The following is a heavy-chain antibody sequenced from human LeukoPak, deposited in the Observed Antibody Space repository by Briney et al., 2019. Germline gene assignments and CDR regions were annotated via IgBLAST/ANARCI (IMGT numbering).Heavy chain of an antibody. Sequence: GGSLRLSCVASDFTFSNYAMIWVRQAPGKGLERVADISDSGGIIYYADSVKGRFTISRDNAKNSLFLQMNSLRAEDTAVYYCARDILGYCSGGSCPLGYYYYMDVWGKGTTVTISS. J-gene: IGHJ6*03. CDR1: DFTFSNYA. CDR3: ARDILGYCSGGSCPLGYYYYMDV. CDR2: ISDSGGII. D-gene: IGHD2-15*01. V-gene: IGHV3-11*01.